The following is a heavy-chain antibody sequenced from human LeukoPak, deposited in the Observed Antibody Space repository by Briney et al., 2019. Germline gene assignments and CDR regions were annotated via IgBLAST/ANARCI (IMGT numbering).Heavy chain of an antibody. CDR3: ARGPFSRMTTVPYYYYFYMDV. V-gene: IGHV1-69*13. CDR2: IIPIFGTA. J-gene: IGHJ6*03. Sequence: ASVKVSCKASGGTFSSYAISWVRQAPGQGLEWVGGIIPIFGTANFAQKFQGRVTITADESTSTPYMELSSLKSEDTAVYYCARGPFSRMTTVPYYYYFYMDVWRKATTVTISS. CDR1: GGTFSSYA. D-gene: IGHD4-17*01.